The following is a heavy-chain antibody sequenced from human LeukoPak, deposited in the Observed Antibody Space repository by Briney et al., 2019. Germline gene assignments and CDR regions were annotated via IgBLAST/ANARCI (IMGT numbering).Heavy chain of an antibody. V-gene: IGHV1-24*01. J-gene: IGHJ5*02. CDR1: GYTLTELS. Sequence: ASVKVSCKVSGYTLTELSMHWVRQAPGKGLEWMGGFDPEDGETIYAQKFQGRVTMTEDTSTDTAYMELSSLRSEDTAVYYCATSRPEYHYDILTGYHYRNWFDPWGQGTLVTVSS. CDR2: FDPEDGET. CDR3: ATSRPEYHYDILTGYHYRNWFDP. D-gene: IGHD3-9*01.